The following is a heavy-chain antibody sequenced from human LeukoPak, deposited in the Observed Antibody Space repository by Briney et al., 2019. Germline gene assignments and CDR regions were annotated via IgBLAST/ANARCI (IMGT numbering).Heavy chain of an antibody. D-gene: IGHD2-21*01. CDR1: GGSISSSSYY. CDR3: ASRLDITYYYFDY. Sequence: PSETLSLTCTVSGGSISSSSYYWGWIRQPPGKGLEWIGSIYYSGSTYYNPSLKSRVTISVDTSKNQFSLKLSSVTAADTAVYYCASRLDITYYYFDYRGQGTLVTVSS. CDR2: IYYSGST. J-gene: IGHJ4*02. V-gene: IGHV4-39*07.